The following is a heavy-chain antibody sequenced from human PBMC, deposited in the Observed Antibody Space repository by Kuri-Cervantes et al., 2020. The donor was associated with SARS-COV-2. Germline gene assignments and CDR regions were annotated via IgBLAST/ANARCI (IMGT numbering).Heavy chain of an antibody. Sequence: GESLKISCVASGFIFSNYAMHWVRQAPGKGLEWVAIISYDGNNLYADAVKGRFTISRDNSKNTLHLQMNSLRPEDTAVYYCARETPEHTSSWFDYWGQGSLVTCYS. D-gene: IGHD6-13*01. J-gene: IGHJ4*02. V-gene: IGHV3-30*03. CDR3: ARETPEHTSSWFDY. CDR2: ISYDGNNL. CDR1: GFIFSNYA.